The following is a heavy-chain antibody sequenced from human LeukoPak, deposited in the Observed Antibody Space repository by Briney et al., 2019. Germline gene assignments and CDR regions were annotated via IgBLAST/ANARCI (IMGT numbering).Heavy chain of an antibody. J-gene: IGHJ5*02. V-gene: IGHV4-34*01. Sequence: SETLSLTCAVCGGSFSGYYWSWIRQPPGKGLEWIGEINHSGSTNYNPSLKSRVTISVDTPRNQFSLKLSSVTAADTAVYYCATNPGGYCSSTDCYGEAPWGQGTLVTVSS. CDR2: INHSGST. D-gene: IGHD2-2*01. CDR3: ATNPGGYCSSTDCYGEAP. CDR1: GGSFSGYY.